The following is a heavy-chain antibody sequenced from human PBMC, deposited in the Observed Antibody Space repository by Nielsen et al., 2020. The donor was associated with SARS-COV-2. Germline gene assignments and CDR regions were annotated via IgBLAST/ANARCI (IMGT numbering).Heavy chain of an antibody. D-gene: IGHD3-3*01. J-gene: IGHJ4*02. Sequence: ASVEVSCKASGYTFTSYGISWVRQAPGQGLEWMGWISAYNGNTNYAQKLQGRVTMTTDTSTSTAYMELRSLRSEDTAVYYCARSLLDFWSGNFDYWGQGTLVTVSS. CDR1: GYTFTSYG. V-gene: IGHV1-18*04. CDR3: ARSLLDFWSGNFDY. CDR2: ISAYNGNT.